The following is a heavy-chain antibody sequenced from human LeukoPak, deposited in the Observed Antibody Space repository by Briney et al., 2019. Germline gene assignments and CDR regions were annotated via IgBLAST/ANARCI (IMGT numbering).Heavy chain of an antibody. V-gene: IGHV3-23*01. CDR3: AKVYGGNRFYYYYMDV. CDR2: FSGSGGST. D-gene: IGHD4-23*01. CDR1: GFTFSSYA. J-gene: IGHJ6*03. Sequence: GGSLRLSCAASGFTFSSYAMSWVRQAPGKGLECVSGFSGSGGSTYYADSVKGRFTISRDNSKNTLYLQMNSLRAEDTAVYYCAKVYGGNRFYYYYMDVWGKGTTVTISS.